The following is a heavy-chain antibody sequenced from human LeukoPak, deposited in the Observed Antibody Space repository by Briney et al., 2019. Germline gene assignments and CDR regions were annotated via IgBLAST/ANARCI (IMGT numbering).Heavy chain of an antibody. J-gene: IGHJ5*01. Sequence: GGSLRLSCAASRFTFSSYDMHWVRQAPGKGLEWVAFIRYDGSIEYYGDSVKGRFTISRDNSRNTLYLQMHSLRAEDTAVYYCAKDRNWFDSWGQGALVTVSS. CDR2: IRYDGSIE. V-gene: IGHV3-30*02. CDR1: RFTFSSYD. CDR3: AKDRNWFDS.